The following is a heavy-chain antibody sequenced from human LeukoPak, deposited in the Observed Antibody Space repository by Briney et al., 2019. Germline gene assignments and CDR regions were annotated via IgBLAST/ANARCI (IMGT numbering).Heavy chain of an antibody. CDR3: AAPGIAVAGTKVDWFDP. CDR1: GFTFSSYE. Sequence: GGSLRLSCAASGFTFSSYEMNWVRQAPGKGLEWVSYISNSGSTIYYADSVKGRFTISRDNAKNSLYLQTNSLRAEDTAVYYCAAPGIAVAGTKVDWFDPWGQGTLVTVSS. D-gene: IGHD6-19*01. J-gene: IGHJ5*02. V-gene: IGHV3-48*03. CDR2: ISNSGSTI.